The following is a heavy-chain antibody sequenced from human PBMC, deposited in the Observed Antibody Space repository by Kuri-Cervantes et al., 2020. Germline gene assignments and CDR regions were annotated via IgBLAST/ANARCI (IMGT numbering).Heavy chain of an antibody. CDR3: APTTVTTIGFGY. J-gene: IGHJ4*02. D-gene: IGHD4-17*01. CDR1: GGSFSGYY. CDR2: INHSGST. V-gene: IGHV4-34*01. Sequence: GSLRLSCAVYGGSFSGYYWSWIRQPPGKGLEWIGEINHSGSTNYNPSLKSRVTISVDTSKNQFSLKLSSVTAADTAVYYCAPTTVTTIGFGYWGQGTLVTVSS.